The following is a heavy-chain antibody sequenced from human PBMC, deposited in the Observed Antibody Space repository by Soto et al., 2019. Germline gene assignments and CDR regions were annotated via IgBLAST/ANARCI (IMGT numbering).Heavy chain of an antibody. D-gene: IGHD2-2*02. CDR1: GGSISSSSYY. Sequence: SETLSLTCTVSGGSISSSSYYWGWIRQPPGKGLEWIGSIYYSGSTYYNPSLKSRVTISVDTSKSQFSLKLSSVTAADTAVYYCARHVLVPAAIGGMDVWGQGTTVT. CDR3: ARHVLVPAAIGGMDV. J-gene: IGHJ6*02. CDR2: IYYSGST. V-gene: IGHV4-39*01.